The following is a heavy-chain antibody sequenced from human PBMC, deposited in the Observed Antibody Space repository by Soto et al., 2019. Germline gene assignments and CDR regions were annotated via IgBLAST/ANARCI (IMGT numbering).Heavy chain of an antibody. Sequence: ELQLVESGGGLVQPGGSLTLSCAASGFTVSSNYMSWVRQAPGKGLEWVSIISSAGSTYHADSVKGRFTISRDNSKNTLYLQMNSLRVEDTAVYYCARDSSSEGMGVWGQGTTVTVSS. CDR2: ISSAGST. CDR1: GFTVSSNY. V-gene: IGHV3-66*01. CDR3: ARDSSSEGMGV. J-gene: IGHJ6*02. D-gene: IGHD6-6*01.